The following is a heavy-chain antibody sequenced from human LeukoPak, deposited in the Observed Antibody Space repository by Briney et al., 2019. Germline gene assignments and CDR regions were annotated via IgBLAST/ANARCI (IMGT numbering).Heavy chain of an antibody. CDR2: ISDSGAM. CDR1: GFTFSTYS. CDR3: ARDGGYRGYDADC. Sequence: GGSLRLSCAASGFTFSTYSMKWVRQAPGKGLEWVSYISDSGAMYYADFVRGRFTISRENAQNSLFLQMNSLRAEDTAVYYCARDGGYRGYDADCWGQGTLVTVSS. V-gene: IGHV3-48*01. J-gene: IGHJ4*02. D-gene: IGHD5-12*01.